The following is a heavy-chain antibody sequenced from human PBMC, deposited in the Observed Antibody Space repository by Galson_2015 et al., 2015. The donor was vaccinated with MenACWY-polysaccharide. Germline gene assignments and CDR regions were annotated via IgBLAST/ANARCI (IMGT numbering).Heavy chain of an antibody. J-gene: IGHJ5*02. CDR3: AKDSTDFWSVAGRFDH. V-gene: IGHV3-23*01. CDR2: IRRSGTNT. CDR1: GVTFTSYA. Sequence: ALRHSCAASGVTFTSYAMSWVRQAPGKGLEWVSAIRRSGTNTYYADSVKGLFTISRDNSKNTLYLQMNSLRAEDTAVYYCAKDSTDFWSVAGRFDHWGQG. D-gene: IGHD3-3*01.